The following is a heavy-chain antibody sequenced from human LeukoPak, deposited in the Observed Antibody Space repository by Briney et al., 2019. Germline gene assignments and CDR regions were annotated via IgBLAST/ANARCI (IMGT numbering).Heavy chain of an antibody. CDR3: ARSATTVATAEAFDI. J-gene: IGHJ3*02. V-gene: IGHV4-59*01. D-gene: IGHD4-23*01. CDR1: GGSISDYY. Sequence: PSQTLSLTCTVSGGSISDYYWNWIRQPPGKGLEWIGYIYYSGSTNYNPSLKSRVTISVDTSKNQFSLKLSSVTAADTAVYYCARSATTVATAEAFDIWGQGTMVTVSS. CDR2: IYYSGST.